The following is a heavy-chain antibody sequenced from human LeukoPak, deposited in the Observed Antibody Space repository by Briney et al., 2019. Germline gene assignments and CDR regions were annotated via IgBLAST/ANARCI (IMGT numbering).Heavy chain of an antibody. CDR1: GGSISSSSYY. J-gene: IGHJ4*02. V-gene: IGHV4-39*01. D-gene: IGHD3-3*01. CDR2: IYYSGST. Sequence: PSETLSLTCTVSGGSISSSSYYWGWIRQPPGKGLEWIGSIYYSGSTYYNPSLKSRVTISVDTSKNQFSLKLSSVTAADTAVYYCARNLLEWLSIGYWGQGTLVTVSS. CDR3: ARNLLEWLSIGY.